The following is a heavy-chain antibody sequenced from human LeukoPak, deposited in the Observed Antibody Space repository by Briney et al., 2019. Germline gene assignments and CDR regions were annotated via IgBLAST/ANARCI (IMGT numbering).Heavy chain of an antibody. CDR3: ARTRRGNYGDYGRYDY. V-gene: IGHV4-4*09. CDR1: GGSISYYY. J-gene: IGHJ4*02. D-gene: IGHD4-17*01. Sequence: SETLSLTCTVSGGSISYYYWSWIRQPPGKGLEWIGYIYTSGSTNYNPSLKSRVTISVDTSKNQFSLKLSSVTAADTAVYYCARTRRGNYGDYGRYDYWGQGTLVTVSS. CDR2: IYTSGST.